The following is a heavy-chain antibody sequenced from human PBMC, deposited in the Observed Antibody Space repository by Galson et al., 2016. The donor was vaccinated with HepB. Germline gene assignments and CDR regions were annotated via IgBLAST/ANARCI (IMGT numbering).Heavy chain of an antibody. Sequence: SLRLSCAASGFTFSRYGMHWVRQAPGKGLEWVAVISYDGSNKYYADSVKGRFTISRDNSKNTLFLQMNSLRAEDTAVYYCAKAPRSLYCSGGTCYSGFDSWGRGTLVTVSS. V-gene: IGHV3-30*18. J-gene: IGHJ4*02. CDR2: ISYDGSNK. D-gene: IGHD2-15*01. CDR3: AKAPRSLYCSGGTCYSGFDS. CDR1: GFTFSRYG.